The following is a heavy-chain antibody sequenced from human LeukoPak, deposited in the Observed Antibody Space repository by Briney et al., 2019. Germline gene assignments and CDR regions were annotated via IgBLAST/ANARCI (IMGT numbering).Heavy chain of an antibody. CDR3: ARPAGTATVGIRYYWFDP. J-gene: IGHJ5*02. D-gene: IGHD6-13*01. CDR1: GYTFTGYY. CDR2: MNPNSGNT. Sequence: ASVEVSCKASGYTFTGYYMHWVRQAPGQGIEWMGWMNPNSGNTGYAQKFQGRVTITRNTSISTAYMELSSLRSEDTAVYYCARPAGTATVGIRYYWFDPWGQGTLVTVSS. V-gene: IGHV1-8*03.